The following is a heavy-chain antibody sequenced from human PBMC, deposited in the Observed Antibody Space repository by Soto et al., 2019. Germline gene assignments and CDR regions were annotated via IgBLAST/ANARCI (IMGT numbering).Heavy chain of an antibody. CDR3: AREEATTSIHYYSYGMAV. D-gene: IGHD2-2*01. CDR1: GGSISSGGYY. CDR2: IYYSGST. V-gene: IGHV4-31*03. J-gene: IGHJ6*02. Sequence: SETLSLTCTVSGGSISSGGYYWSWIRQHPGKGLEWIGYIYYSGSTYYNPSLKSRVTISVDTSKNQFSLKLSSVTAADTAVYYCAREEATTSIHYYSYGMAVWGQGTTVTVSS.